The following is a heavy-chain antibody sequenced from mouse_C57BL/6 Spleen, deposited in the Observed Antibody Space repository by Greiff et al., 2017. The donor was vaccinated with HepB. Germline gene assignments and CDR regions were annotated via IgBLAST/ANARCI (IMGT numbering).Heavy chain of an antibody. Sequence: QVQLQQSGPGLVAPSQSLSTTCTVSGFSLTSYGVHWVRQPPGKGLEWLVVIWSDGSTTYNSALKSRLSISKDNSKSQVFLKMSSLQTDDTAMYYCARDEGYDGYYRAWFAYWGQGTLVTVSA. CDR1: GFSLTSYG. CDR3: ARDEGYDGYYRAWFAY. CDR2: IWSDGST. V-gene: IGHV2-6*03. J-gene: IGHJ3*01. D-gene: IGHD2-3*01.